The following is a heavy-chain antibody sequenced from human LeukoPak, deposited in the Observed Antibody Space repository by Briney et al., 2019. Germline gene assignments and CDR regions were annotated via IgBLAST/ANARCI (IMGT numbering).Heavy chain of an antibody. CDR3: ARVATVIDNWFDP. V-gene: IGHV3-11*01. CDR2: ISSSGSTI. D-gene: IGHD4-11*01. Sequence: PGRSLRLSCAASGFTFSDYYMSWIRQAPGKGLEWVSYISSSGSTIYYADSVKGRFTISRDNAKNSLYLQMNSLRAEDTAVYYCARVATVIDNWFDPWGQGTLVTVSS. J-gene: IGHJ5*02. CDR1: GFTFSDYY.